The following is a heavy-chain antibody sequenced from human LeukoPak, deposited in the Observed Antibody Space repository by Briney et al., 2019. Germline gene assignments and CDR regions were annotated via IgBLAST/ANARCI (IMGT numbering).Heavy chain of an antibody. Sequence: GGSLRLSCAASGFTFSSYSMSWVRQAPGKGLEWVSVIYSGGSTYYADSVKGRFTISRDNSKNTLYLQMNSLRAEDTAVYYCARGADILTGYYEVALDYWGQGTLVTVSS. J-gene: IGHJ4*02. CDR1: GFTFSSYS. CDR2: IYSGGST. CDR3: ARGADILTGYYEVALDY. V-gene: IGHV3-53*01. D-gene: IGHD3-9*01.